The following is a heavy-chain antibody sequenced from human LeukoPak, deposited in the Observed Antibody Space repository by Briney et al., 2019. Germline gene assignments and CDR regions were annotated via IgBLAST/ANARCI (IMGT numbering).Heavy chain of an antibody. V-gene: IGHV1-8*01. CDR2: MNPNSGNT. D-gene: IGHD3-22*01. CDR3: ARAGVTMIVRADAFDI. CDR1: GYTFTSYD. Sequence: ASVKVSCKASGYTFTSYDINWVRQATGQGLEWMGWMNPNSGNTGYAQKFQGRVTMTRNTSISTAYMELSSLRSEDTALYYCARAGVTMIVRADAFDIWGQGTMVTVSS. J-gene: IGHJ3*02.